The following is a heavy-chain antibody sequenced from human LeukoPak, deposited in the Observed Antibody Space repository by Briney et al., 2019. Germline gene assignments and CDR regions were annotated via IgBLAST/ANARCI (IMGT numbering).Heavy chain of an antibody. J-gene: IGHJ4*02. D-gene: IGHD2-15*01. V-gene: IGHV3-23*01. CDR1: GFTFNTYT. CDR3: AKGKGSSSSSIDW. Sequence: GGSLRLSCAASGFTFNTYTMNWVRQAPGKGLEWVSAISDSGGSTYYADSVKGRFTISRDNSKNTVYLQIHRLRAEDTAVYYCAKGKGSSSSSIDWWGQGTLVTVSS. CDR2: ISDSGGST.